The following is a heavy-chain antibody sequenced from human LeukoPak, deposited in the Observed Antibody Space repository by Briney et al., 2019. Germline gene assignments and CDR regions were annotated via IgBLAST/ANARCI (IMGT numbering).Heavy chain of an antibody. D-gene: IGHD5-18*01. CDR3: ARHVDTAMAYFDY. V-gene: IGHV4-34*01. J-gene: IGHJ4*02. CDR2: INHSGST. Sequence: SETLSLTCAVYGGSFSGYYWSWIRQPPGKGLEWIGEINHSGSTNYNPSLKSRVTMSLDTSKNQFSLKLSSVTAADTAVYYCARHVDTAMAYFDYWGQGTLVTVSS. CDR1: GGSFSGYY.